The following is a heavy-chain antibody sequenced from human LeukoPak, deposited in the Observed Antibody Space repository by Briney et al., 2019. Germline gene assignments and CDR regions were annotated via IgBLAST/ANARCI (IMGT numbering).Heavy chain of an antibody. CDR1: GFTFVTYD. Sequence: GGSLRLSCAASGFTFVTYDMYWIRQAPGKGLECVASISRTGADTYTYYADSVKGRFTIPRDNSKSTLYLQMNSLRTEDTAVYYCARDRGIAAGEDAFDIWGQGTMVTVSS. J-gene: IGHJ3*02. CDR2: ISRTGADT. CDR3: ARDRGIAAGEDAFDI. D-gene: IGHD6-13*01. V-gene: IGHV3-23*01.